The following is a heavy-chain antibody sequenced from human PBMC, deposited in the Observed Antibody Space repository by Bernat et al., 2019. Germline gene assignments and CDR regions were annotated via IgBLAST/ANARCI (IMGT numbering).Heavy chain of an antibody. Sequence: QVQLVESGGGVVQPGRSLRLSCAASGFTFSSYALHWVRQAPGKGLEWVAVIAYDRSLKFYADSVKDRFTISRDNSRSTLYLQMNSLRTEDTAVYYCAKKGPEGGSAAAAIEYWGRGTLVTVSS. CDR1: GFTFSSYA. D-gene: IGHD6-13*01. CDR3: AKKGPEGGSAAAAIEY. V-gene: IGHV3-30-3*02. CDR2: IAYDRSLK. J-gene: IGHJ4*02.